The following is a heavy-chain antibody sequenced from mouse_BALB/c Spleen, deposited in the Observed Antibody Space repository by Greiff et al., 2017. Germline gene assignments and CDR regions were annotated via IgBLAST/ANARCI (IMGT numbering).Heavy chain of an antibody. CDR3: ATGYWYFDV. J-gene: IGHJ1*01. CDR1: GFTFSSYG. D-gene: IGHD4-1*01. CDR2: ISSGGSYT. Sequence: DVQLQESGGDLVKPGGSLKLSCAASGFTFSSYGMSWVRQTPDKRLEWVATISSGGSYTYYPDSVKGRFTISRDNAKNTLYLQMSSLKSEDTAMYYCATGYWYFDVWGAGTTVTVSS. V-gene: IGHV5-6*01.